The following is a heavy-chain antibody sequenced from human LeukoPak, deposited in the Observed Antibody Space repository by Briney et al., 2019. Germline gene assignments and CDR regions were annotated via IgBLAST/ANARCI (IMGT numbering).Heavy chain of an antibody. V-gene: IGHV4-61*01. CDR1: GGSVSSGSYY. CDR2: IYCSGST. J-gene: IGHJ4*02. CDR3: AREPSSGWQIYFDY. Sequence: PSETLSLTCTVSGGSVSSGSYYWSWIRQPPGKGLEWIGYIYCSGSTNHNPSFKSRVTISVDTSKNQFSLKLSSVTAADTAVYYCAREPSSGWQIYFDYWGQGTLVTVSS. D-gene: IGHD6-19*01.